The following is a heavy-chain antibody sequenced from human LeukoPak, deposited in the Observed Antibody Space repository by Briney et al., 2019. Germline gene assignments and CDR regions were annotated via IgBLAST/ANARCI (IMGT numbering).Heavy chain of an antibody. CDR3: VRGTPTPGMDY. J-gene: IGHJ4*02. V-gene: IGHV7-4-1*02. CDR1: GYPFSAHF. CDR2: IDTTTGNP. D-gene: IGHD3-10*01. Sequence: ASVKVSCKASGYPFSAHFLNWVRQAPGQGLEWMGNIDTTTGNPRYAQDFTGRFVFSLDTSVSTAYLQITSLKADDTAAYYCVRGTPTPGMDYWGQGTLVTVSS.